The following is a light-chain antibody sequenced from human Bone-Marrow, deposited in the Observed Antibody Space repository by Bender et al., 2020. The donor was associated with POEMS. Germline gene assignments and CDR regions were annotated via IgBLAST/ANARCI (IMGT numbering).Light chain of an antibody. CDR3: SSYASGATVI. CDR1: SSDVGSYDL. CDR2: DVT. V-gene: IGLV2-14*02. J-gene: IGLJ2*01. Sequence: QSALTQPPSVSGSPGQSITISCTGTSSDVGSYDLVSWYQQHPGKAPKLMIYDVTNRPSGVSHRFSGSKSGNTASLTISGLQPEDEADYYCSSYASGATVIFGGGTKLTVL.